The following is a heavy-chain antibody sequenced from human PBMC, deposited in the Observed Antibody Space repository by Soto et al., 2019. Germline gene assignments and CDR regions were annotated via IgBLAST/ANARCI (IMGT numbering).Heavy chain of an antibody. D-gene: IGHD2-15*01. CDR2: IKTNTEGGTT. CDR3: TTGSVEGV. J-gene: IGHJ6*02. CDR1: GLTISNAW. Sequence: EVQLVESGGGFIYPGGSLRLSCAASGLTISNAWMNWVRQAPGKGLEWVGRIKTNTEGGTTDYAAAVKGRVTVSMDDSTNTLYLQMNCLTAGGTAVYYCTTGSVEGVWGQGTTVTVSS. V-gene: IGHV3-15*07.